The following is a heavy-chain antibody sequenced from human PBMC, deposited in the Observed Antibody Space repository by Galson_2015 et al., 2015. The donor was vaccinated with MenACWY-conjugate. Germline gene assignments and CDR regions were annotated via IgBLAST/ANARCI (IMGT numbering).Heavy chain of an antibody. D-gene: IGHD6-13*01. J-gene: IGHJ4*02. Sequence: QSGAEVTKPGESLRISCTASGYTFTSYGISWVRQAPGQGLEWMGWISAYNGNTNYAQKLQGRVTMTTDTSTSTAYMELRSLRSDDTAVYYCARDRYSSSRASFLGRPVDYWGQGTLVTVSS. CDR3: ARDRYSSSRASFLGRPVDY. CDR2: ISAYNGNT. V-gene: IGHV1-18*01. CDR1: GYTFTSYG.